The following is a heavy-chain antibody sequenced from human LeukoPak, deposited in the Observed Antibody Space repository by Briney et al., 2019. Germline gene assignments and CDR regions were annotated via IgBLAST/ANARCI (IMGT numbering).Heavy chain of an antibody. CDR1: GGSISSYY. Sequence: SETLSLTCTVSGGSISSYYWSWIRQPPGKGLEWIGYIYYSGSTNYNPSLRSRVTISVDTSKNQFSLKLSSVTAADTAVYYCAREGFLGAFDIWGQGTMVTVSS. V-gene: IGHV4-59*01. J-gene: IGHJ3*02. CDR2: IYYSGST. CDR3: AREGFLGAFDI. D-gene: IGHD3-10*01.